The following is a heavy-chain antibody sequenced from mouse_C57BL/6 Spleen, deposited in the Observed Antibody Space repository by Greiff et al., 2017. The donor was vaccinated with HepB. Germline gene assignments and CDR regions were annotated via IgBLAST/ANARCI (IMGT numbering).Heavy chain of an antibody. J-gene: IGHJ4*01. CDR3: ARRGGSGYAMDY. D-gene: IGHD3-2*02. CDR2: INPNNGGT. V-gene: IGHV1-26*01. CDR1: GYTFTDYY. Sequence: EVKLMESGPELVKPGASVKISCKASGYTFTDYYMNWVKQSHGKSLEWIGDINPNNGGTSYNQKFKGKATLTVDKSSSTAYMELRSLTSEDSAVYYCARRGGSGYAMDYWGQGTSVTVSS.